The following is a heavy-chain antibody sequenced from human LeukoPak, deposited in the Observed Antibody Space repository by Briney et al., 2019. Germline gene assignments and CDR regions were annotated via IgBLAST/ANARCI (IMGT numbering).Heavy chain of an antibody. V-gene: IGHV4-38-2*02. J-gene: IGHJ3*02. D-gene: IGHD3-3*01. Sequence: SETPSLTCAVSGYSISSGYYWGWIRQPPGKGLEWIGNIYHSGSTYYNPSLKSRVTMSVDTSNNQFSLKLSSVTAADTAVYYCARDAESYDLWSGYSFDIWGQGTMVTVSS. CDR3: ARDAESYDLWSGYSFDI. CDR1: GYSISSGYY. CDR2: IYHSGST.